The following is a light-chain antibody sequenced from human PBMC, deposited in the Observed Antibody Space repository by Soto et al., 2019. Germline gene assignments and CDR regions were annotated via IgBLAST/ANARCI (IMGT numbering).Light chain of an antibody. CDR1: QSLSSSH. CDR2: DAS. J-gene: IGKJ1*01. Sequence: IVLTQSPGTLSLSPGERATITCRASQSLSSSHLAWYQQKPGQAPRLLIHDASSRATGISDRFTGSGSGTDFTLTITTLEPEDFAVYYCQQYGSSPRTFGLGTKVDIK. V-gene: IGKV3-20*01. CDR3: QQYGSSPRT.